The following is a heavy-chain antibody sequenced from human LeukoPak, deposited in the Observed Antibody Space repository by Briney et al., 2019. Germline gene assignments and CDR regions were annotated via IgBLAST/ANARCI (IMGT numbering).Heavy chain of an antibody. Sequence: PSETLSLTCTVSGGSLSGYDWSWIRQSAGKGLEWIGRIYTSGSTNYNPSLKSQVTMSVDTSKSQFSLKLRSVTAADTAVYFCARRFSANAFDIWGQGTMVTVSS. CDR2: IYTSGST. D-gene: IGHD5-12*01. CDR1: GGSLSGYD. CDR3: ARRFSANAFDI. J-gene: IGHJ3*02. V-gene: IGHV4-4*07.